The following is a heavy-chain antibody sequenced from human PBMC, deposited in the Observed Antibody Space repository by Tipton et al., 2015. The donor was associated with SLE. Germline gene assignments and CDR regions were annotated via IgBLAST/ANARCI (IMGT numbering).Heavy chain of an antibody. Sequence: TLSLTCTVSGGSISSYYWSWMRQPPGKGLEWIGYIYYSGSTNYNPSLRSRVTISVDTSKNQFSLKLSSVTAADTAMYYCARVGDYYGSGSSDAFDIWGQGTMVTVSS. CDR1: GGSISSYY. CDR3: ARVGDYYGSGSSDAFDI. V-gene: IGHV4-59*01. D-gene: IGHD3-10*01. CDR2: IYYSGST. J-gene: IGHJ3*02.